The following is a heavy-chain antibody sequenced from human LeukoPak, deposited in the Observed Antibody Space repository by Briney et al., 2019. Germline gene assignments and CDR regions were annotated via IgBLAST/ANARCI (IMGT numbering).Heavy chain of an antibody. Sequence: SVTVSCTASGGTFSSYAISWVRQAPGQGLEWMGGIIPIFGTANYAQKFQGRVTITADESTSTAYMELSSLRSEDTAVYYCARGAYYDSSGWFDYWGQGTLVTVSS. CDR1: GGTFSSYA. CDR3: ARGAYYDSSGWFDY. CDR2: IIPIFGTA. J-gene: IGHJ4*02. V-gene: IGHV1-69*13. D-gene: IGHD3-22*01.